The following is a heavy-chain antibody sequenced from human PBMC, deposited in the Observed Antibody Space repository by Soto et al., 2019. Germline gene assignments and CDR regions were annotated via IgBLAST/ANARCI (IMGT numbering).Heavy chain of an antibody. CDR2: ISYDGSNK. J-gene: IGHJ6*02. Sequence: GGSLRLSCAASGFTFSSYVMHWVRQAPGKGLEWVAVISYDGSNKYYADSVKGRFTISRDNSKHTLYLQMNRLRPEDTAVYYCAKDLEGYCTTTSCYTYFGLDVWGRGATVTVSS. CDR1: GFTFSSYV. V-gene: IGHV3-30*18. D-gene: IGHD2-2*01. CDR3: AKDLEGYCTTTSCYTYFGLDV.